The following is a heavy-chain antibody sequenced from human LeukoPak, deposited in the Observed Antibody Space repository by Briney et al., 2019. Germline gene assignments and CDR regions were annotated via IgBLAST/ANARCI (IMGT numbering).Heavy chain of an antibody. Sequence: TLSLTCTVSGGSVSSGAFNWGWIRQPPGKALEWLALIYWDDDKRYSPSLKSRLTITKDTSKNQVVLTMTNMDPVDTATYYCAHRVAKQQLAHRGAVDFDYWGQGTLVTVSS. CDR2: IYWDDDK. V-gene: IGHV2-5*02. CDR1: GGSVSSGAFN. CDR3: AHRVAKQQLAHRGAVDFDY. D-gene: IGHD6-13*01. J-gene: IGHJ4*02.